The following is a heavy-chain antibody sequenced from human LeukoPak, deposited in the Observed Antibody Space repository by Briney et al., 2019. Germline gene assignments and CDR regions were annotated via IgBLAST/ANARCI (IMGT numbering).Heavy chain of an antibody. D-gene: IGHD3-22*01. CDR2: ISYDGSNK. V-gene: IGHV3-30*04. J-gene: IGHJ4*02. CDR3: ARENDSSGYGGLDY. Sequence: GGSLRLSCAASGFTFSSYAMHWVRQAPGKGLEWVAVISYDGSNKYYADSVKGRFTISRDNSKNTLYLQMNSLRAEDTAVYYCARENDSSGYGGLDYWGQGTLVTVSS. CDR1: GFTFSSYA.